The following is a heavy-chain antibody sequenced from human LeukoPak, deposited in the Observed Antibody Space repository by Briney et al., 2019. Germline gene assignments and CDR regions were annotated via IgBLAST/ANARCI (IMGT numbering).Heavy chain of an antibody. D-gene: IGHD2-2*01. CDR1: GFTFSSYS. J-gene: IGHJ4*02. CDR2: ISSSSSYI. CDR3: ARDGQGAPGY. Sequence: GGTLRLSCAASGFTFSSYSMNWVRQAPGKGLEWVSSISSSSSYIYYADSVKGRFTISRDNAKNSPYLQMNSLRAEDTAVYYCARDGQGAPGYWGQGTLVTVSS. V-gene: IGHV3-21*01.